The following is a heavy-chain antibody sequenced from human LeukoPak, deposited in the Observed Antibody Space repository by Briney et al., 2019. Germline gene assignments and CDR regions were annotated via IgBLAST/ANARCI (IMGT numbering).Heavy chain of an antibody. CDR2: ISGSGGST. CDR3: AKARGNYYGGSDY. CDR1: GFTLTSYA. Sequence: GGSLRLSCAASGFTLTSYAMNWVRQAPGKGLEWVSTISGSGGSTDYADSVKGRFTISRDNSKNTLYLQMNSLRAEDTAVYYCAKARGNYYGGSDYWGQGTLVTVSS. J-gene: IGHJ4*02. V-gene: IGHV3-23*01. D-gene: IGHD1-26*01.